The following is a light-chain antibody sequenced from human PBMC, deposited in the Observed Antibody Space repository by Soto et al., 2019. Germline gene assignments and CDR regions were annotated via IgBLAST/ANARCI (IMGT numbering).Light chain of an antibody. J-gene: IGLJ2*01. CDR2: FDS. CDR1: NIGSKS. Sequence: SYELTQPPSVSVAPGKTARITCGGNNIGSKSVYWYQQKPGQTPILVIYFDSDRPSGIPERFSGSNSGNTATLTISRVEAGDEADYYCQVWDSSSDHVVFGGRTKLTVL. CDR3: QVWDSSSDHVV. V-gene: IGLV3-21*04.